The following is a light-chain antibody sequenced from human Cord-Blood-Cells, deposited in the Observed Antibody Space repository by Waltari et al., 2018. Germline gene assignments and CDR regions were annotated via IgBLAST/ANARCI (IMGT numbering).Light chain of an antibody. CDR2: GNS. V-gene: IGLV1-40*01. Sequence: SVLTQPPSVSGAPGQRVTIPCTGSSSNIGAGYDVHWYQQLPGTAPKLLIYGNSNRPSGVPDRCSGSKSGTPASLAITGLQAEDEADYYCQSYDSSLSGVFGGGTKLTVL. CDR3: QSYDSSLSGV. CDR1: SSNIGAGYD. J-gene: IGLJ3*02.